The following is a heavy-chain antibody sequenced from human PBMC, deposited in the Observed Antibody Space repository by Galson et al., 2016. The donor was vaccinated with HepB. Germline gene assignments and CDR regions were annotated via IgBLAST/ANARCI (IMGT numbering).Heavy chain of an antibody. J-gene: IGHJ3*01. Sequence: SLRLSCAASGFSFSDHYMDWVRQAPGKGLEWVGRIRKRSNGYTTEYGASVKGRFRVSRDDSENSMYLQMDSLKSEDTAVYYCARVTAFIRDIGTLDLWGRGTLVTVSS. CDR2: IRKRSNGYTT. CDR1: GFSFSDHY. D-gene: IGHD5-12*01. CDR3: ARVTAFIRDIGTLDL. V-gene: IGHV3-72*01.